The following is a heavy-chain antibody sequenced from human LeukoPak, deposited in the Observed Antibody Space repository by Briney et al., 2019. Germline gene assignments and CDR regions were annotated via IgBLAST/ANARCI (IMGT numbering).Heavy chain of an antibody. CDR3: AKDISEYSSGWYFDY. J-gene: IGHJ4*02. Sequence: GGSLRLSCAASGFTFSRYAMSWVRQAPGKGLEWVSAISGSGGSTYYADSVKGRFTISRDNFKNTLYLQMNGLGAEDTAVYYCAKDISEYSSGWYFDYWGQGTPVTVSS. CDR2: ISGSGGST. CDR1: GFTFSRYA. V-gene: IGHV3-23*01. D-gene: IGHD6-19*01.